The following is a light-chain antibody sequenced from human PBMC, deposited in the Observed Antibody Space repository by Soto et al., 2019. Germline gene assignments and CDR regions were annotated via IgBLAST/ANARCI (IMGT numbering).Light chain of an antibody. Sequence: EIVMTQSPAILSVSPGERATLSCRASQTVASNLAWYQQKPGQAPRLLIHGASTRATGVSARFSGSGSGTEFTLTISSLQSEDFAVYYCQQYHNWPPQYTFGQVTKLQIK. V-gene: IGKV3-15*01. CDR1: QTVASN. CDR2: GAS. J-gene: IGKJ2*01. CDR3: QQYHNWPPQYT.